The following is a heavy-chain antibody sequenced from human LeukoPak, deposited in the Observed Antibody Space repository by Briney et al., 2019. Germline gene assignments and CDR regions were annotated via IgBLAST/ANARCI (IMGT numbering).Heavy chain of an antibody. CDR2: IYHSGST. CDR1: GYSISSGYY. Sequence: PSETQSLTCTVSGYSISSGYYWGWIRQPPGKGLEWIGSIYHSGSTYYNPSLKSRVTISVDTSKNQFSLKLSSVTAADTAVYYCARDLGSDYWGQGTLVTVSS. CDR3: ARDLGSDY. D-gene: IGHD1-26*01. V-gene: IGHV4-38-2*02. J-gene: IGHJ4*02.